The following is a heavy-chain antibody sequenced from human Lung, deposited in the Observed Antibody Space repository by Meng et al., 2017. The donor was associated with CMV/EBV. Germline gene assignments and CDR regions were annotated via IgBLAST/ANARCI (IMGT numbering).Heavy chain of an antibody. CDR1: GFPFTNAW. CDR3: TTDMH. CDR2: IKSKTDGGTT. Sequence: GESXKISCAASGFPFTNAWLSWVRQAPGKGLEWVARIKSKTDGGTTDYAAPVKGRFAISREDSKHTLYLQMNSLKTADTALYYCTTDMHWGQGTLVTVSS. V-gene: IGHV3-15*01. J-gene: IGHJ4*02.